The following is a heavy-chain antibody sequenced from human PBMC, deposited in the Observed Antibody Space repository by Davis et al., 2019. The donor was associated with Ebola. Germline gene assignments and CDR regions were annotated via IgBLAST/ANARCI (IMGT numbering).Heavy chain of an antibody. J-gene: IGHJ3*02. D-gene: IGHD1-26*01. CDR2: IYYSGST. Sequence: SETLSLTCTVSGGSVSSGSYYWSWIRQPPGKGLEWIGYIYYSGSTNYNPSLKSRVTISVDTSKNQFSLKLSSVTAADTAVYYCARGPWELLPYDAFDIWGQGTMVTVSS. V-gene: IGHV4-61*01. CDR1: GGSVSSGSYY. CDR3: ARGPWELLPYDAFDI.